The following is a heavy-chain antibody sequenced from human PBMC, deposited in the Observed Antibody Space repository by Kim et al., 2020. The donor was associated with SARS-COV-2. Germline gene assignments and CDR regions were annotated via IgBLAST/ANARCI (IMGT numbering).Heavy chain of an antibody. J-gene: IGHJ4*02. Sequence: SETLSLTCTVSGGSISSSSYCWGWIRQPPGKGLEWIGSICYSGSTYYNPSLKSRVTITVDTSKIQFSLRLSSVTAAATAVYHGAIGGRGLIDSFDYWGQGTLVTVSS. D-gene: IGHD3-10*01. CDR3: AIGGRGLIDSFDY. CDR2: ICYSGST. V-gene: IGHV4-39*07. CDR1: GGSISSSSYC.